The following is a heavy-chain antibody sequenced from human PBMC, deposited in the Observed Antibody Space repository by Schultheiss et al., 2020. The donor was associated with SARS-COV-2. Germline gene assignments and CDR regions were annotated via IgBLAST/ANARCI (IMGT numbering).Heavy chain of an antibody. CDR3: ASDSTSDDSFGV. CDR2: INHSGST. D-gene: IGHD2-15*01. CDR1: GGSISSYY. J-gene: IGHJ3*01. Sequence: SETLSLTCTVSGGSISSYYWSWIRQPPGKGLEWIGEINHSGSTNYNPSLKSRVTISVDTSKNQFSLKLSSVTAADTAVYYCASDSTSDDSFGVWGRGTMVTVSS. V-gene: IGHV4-34*01.